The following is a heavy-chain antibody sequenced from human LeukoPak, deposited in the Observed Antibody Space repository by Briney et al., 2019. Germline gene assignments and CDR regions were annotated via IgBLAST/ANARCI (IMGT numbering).Heavy chain of an antibody. J-gene: IGHJ4*02. Sequence: SETLSLTCSVSGYSITSGYYWGWIRQPPGKGLEWIGNIYYSGSTYDNPSLKSRVTISVDTSQNQFSLKLSSVTAADTAVFYCARTVAGKLVFGYWGQGTLVTVSS. CDR2: IYYSGST. CDR1: GYSITSGYY. CDR3: ARTVAGKLVFGY. D-gene: IGHD6-19*01. V-gene: IGHV4-38-2*02.